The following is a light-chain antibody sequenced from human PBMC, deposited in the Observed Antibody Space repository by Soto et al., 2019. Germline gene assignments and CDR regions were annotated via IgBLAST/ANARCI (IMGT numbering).Light chain of an antibody. CDR3: QRGIT. CDR1: QDISNY. Sequence: DIQMTQSPSSLSASVGDRVTITCQASQDISNYLNWYQQKPGKAPKLLIYDASNLETGVPSRFSGSGSGTDFTFTISSLQPEDIATYYCQRGITFGGGTKVEIK. CDR2: DAS. J-gene: IGKJ4*01. V-gene: IGKV1-33*01.